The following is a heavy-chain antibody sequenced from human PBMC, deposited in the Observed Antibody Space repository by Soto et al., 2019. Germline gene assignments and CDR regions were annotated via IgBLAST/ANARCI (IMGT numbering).Heavy chain of an antibody. CDR3: ARVRVDYYDSSGYYLFDY. CDR2: IYYSGST. Sequence: SLTCTVSGGSISSGDYYWSWIRQPPGKGLEWIGYIYYSGSTYYNPSLKSRVTISVDTSKNQSSLKLSSVTAADTAVYYCARVRVDYYDSSGYYLFDYWGQGTLVTVSS. CDR1: GGSISSGDYY. V-gene: IGHV4-30-4*01. D-gene: IGHD3-22*01. J-gene: IGHJ4*02.